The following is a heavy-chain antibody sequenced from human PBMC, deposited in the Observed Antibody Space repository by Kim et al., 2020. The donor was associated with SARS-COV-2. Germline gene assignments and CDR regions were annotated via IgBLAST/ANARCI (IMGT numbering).Heavy chain of an antibody. Sequence: SNYYNPALKNRVTISVDTSKNQFSLKLSYVTAADTAVYYCARQSSSWYHYWGQGTLVTVSS. CDR2: SN. CDR3: ARQSSSWYHY. D-gene: IGHD6-13*01. V-gene: IGHV4-39*01. J-gene: IGHJ4*02.